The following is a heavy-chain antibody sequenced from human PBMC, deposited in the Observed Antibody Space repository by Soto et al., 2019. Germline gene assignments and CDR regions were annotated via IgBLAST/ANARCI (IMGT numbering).Heavy chain of an antibody. V-gene: IGHV4-59*11. CDR1: GASINSHY. CDR3: ARELSYGMDV. J-gene: IGHJ6*02. CDR2: IYFSGST. Sequence: QVQLQESGPGLVKPSETLSLTCTVSGASINSHYWTWIRQPPGKGLGWIGSIYFSGSTNYNPSLKGRVSISVDRAKSQFSLNLTSVTAADTAMYYCARELSYGMDVCGQGTTVIVSS.